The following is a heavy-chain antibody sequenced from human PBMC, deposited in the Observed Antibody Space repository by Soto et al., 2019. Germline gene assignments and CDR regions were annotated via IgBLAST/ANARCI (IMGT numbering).Heavy chain of an antibody. CDR1: GFTFSSYW. D-gene: IGHD3-3*01. Sequence: EVQLVESGGGLVQPGGSLRLSCAASGFTFSSYWISWVRQAPGKWLEWVANIKQDGSEKYYVDSVKGRFTISRDNAKNSLYLQMNSLRAADTAVYYCARTRDFWSGYHDYWGQGTLVTVSS. CDR3: ARTRDFWSGYHDY. J-gene: IGHJ4*02. CDR2: IKQDGSEK. V-gene: IGHV3-7*01.